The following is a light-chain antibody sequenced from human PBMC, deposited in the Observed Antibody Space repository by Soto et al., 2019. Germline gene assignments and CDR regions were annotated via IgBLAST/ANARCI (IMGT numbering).Light chain of an antibody. J-gene: IGKJ3*01. CDR3: QHLNSCPIA. V-gene: IGKV1-9*01. CDR2: GAS. Sequence: IQLTQSPSSLSASVGDRVTITCRASQGISSFLACYQQKPGRAPKLLIYGASTLQSGVPSRFSGSGSGTDFTLTISSLQPEDFATYYCQHLNSCPIAFGPGTKVEIQ. CDR1: QGISSF.